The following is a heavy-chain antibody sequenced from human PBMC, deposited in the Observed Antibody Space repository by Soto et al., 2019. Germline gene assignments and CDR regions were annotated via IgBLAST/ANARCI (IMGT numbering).Heavy chain of an antibody. CDR1: GDSVSSDRYF. CDR3: ARIVVGATVDL. V-gene: IGHV4-61*01. D-gene: IGHD1-26*01. Sequence: SETPSLTCSVSGDSVSSDRYFWTWIRQPPGKGLEWIAYISYTGDSNYNPSLKSRVTISVDTSRNQFSLTLTSVTAADTAVYFCARIVVGATVDLWGQGSLVTVSS. J-gene: IGHJ5*02. CDR2: ISYTGDS.